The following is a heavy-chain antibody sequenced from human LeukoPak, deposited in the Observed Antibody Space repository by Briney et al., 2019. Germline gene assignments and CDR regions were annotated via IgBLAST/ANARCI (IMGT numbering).Heavy chain of an antibody. CDR1: GGTFSSYA. V-gene: IGHV1-69*13. Sequence: SVKVSCKASGGTFSSYAISWVRQAPGQGLEWMGGIIPIFGTANYAQKFQGRVAITADESTSTAYMELSSLRSEDTAVYYCASETNYDSSGYVGYWGQGTLVTVSS. CDR3: ASETNYDSSGYVGY. D-gene: IGHD3-22*01. CDR2: IIPIFGTA. J-gene: IGHJ4*02.